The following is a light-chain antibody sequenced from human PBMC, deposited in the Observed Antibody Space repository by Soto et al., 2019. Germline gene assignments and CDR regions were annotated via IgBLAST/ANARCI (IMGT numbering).Light chain of an antibody. J-gene: IGLJ3*02. V-gene: IGLV2-14*03. Sequence: QSVLTQPASVSGSPGQSITISCTGTSSDVGGYNYVSWFQQHPGKAPKLKIYEVSNRPSGVSNRFSGSKSGYTASLTISELQAEDEADYYCTSFTSSSTWVFGGGTKVTVL. CDR1: SSDVGGYNY. CDR2: EVS. CDR3: TSFTSSSTWV.